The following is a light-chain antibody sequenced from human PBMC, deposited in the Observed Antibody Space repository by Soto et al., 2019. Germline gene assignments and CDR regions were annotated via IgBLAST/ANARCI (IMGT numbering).Light chain of an antibody. Sequence: DIQMTQSPSSLSASVGDRVTITCRASQSISSYLNWYQQKPGKAPKLLIYAASSLQSGVPSRFSGSGSGTDCTLTISSLQPEDVATYYCQQSYSTPWTFGQGTKVEIK. CDR3: QQSYSTPWT. CDR2: AAS. CDR1: QSISSY. J-gene: IGKJ1*01. V-gene: IGKV1-39*01.